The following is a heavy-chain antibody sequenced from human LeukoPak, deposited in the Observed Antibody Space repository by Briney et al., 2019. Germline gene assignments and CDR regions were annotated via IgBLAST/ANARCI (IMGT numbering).Heavy chain of an antibody. CDR1: GGSISSYY. CDR3: ARDGPLYCGGDCYSGGAFDI. J-gene: IGHJ3*02. Sequence: SETLSLTCTVSGGSISSYYWSWIRQPPGKGLEWIGYIYYSGSTNYNPSLESRVTISVDTSKNQFSLRLSSVTAADTAVYYCARDGPLYCGGDCYSGGAFDIWGQGTMVTVSS. D-gene: IGHD2-21*02. CDR2: IYYSGST. V-gene: IGHV4-59*01.